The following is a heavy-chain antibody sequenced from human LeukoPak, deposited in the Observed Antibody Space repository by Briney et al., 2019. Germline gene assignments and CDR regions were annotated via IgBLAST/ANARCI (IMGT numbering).Heavy chain of an antibody. J-gene: IGHJ3*02. D-gene: IGHD3-10*01. Sequence: GGSLRLSCAASGFTVSSSYMSWVRQAPGKGLEWVSVIYSGGSTYYADSVKGRFTISRDNSKNTLYLQMNSLRAEDTAVYYCARGLYYADAFDIWGQGTIVTVSS. V-gene: IGHV3-66*01. CDR3: ARGLYYADAFDI. CDR1: GFTVSSSY. CDR2: IYSGGST.